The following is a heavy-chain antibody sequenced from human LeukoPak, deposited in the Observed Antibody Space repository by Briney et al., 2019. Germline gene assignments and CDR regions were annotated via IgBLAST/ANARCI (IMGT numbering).Heavy chain of an antibody. V-gene: IGHV3-48*03. Sequence: GGSLRLSCAASGFTFSSYEMNWVRQAPGKGLEWVSYISSSGTTIYYAASVKGRFTISRDNAKNSLYLQMNSLRAEDTAVYYCARRLGWFPFDYWGQGTLVTVSS. D-gene: IGHD3/OR15-3a*01. CDR3: ARRLGWFPFDY. CDR1: GFTFSSYE. J-gene: IGHJ4*02. CDR2: ISSSGTTI.